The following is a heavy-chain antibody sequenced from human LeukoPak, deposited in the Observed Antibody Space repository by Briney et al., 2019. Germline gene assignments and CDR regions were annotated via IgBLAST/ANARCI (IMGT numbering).Heavy chain of an antibody. D-gene: IGHD2-2*01. CDR1: GLTLSGSA. J-gene: IGHJ6*02. V-gene: IGHV3-73*01. CDR3: TRQDETKKDIVVVPAAPPVDGMDV. CDR2: IIRKAKRKPT. Sequence: GGSLTLSCAASGLTLSGSAMQWVRQPSGKGREWVGCIIRKAKRKPTTYVESGKGRFTISRDDSKNTAYLQMNSLKTEDTAVYYCTRQDETKKDIVVVPAAPPVDGMDVWGQGTTVTVSS.